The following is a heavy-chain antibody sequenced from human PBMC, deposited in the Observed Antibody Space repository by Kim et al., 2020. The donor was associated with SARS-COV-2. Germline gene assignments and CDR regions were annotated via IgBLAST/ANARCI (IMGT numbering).Heavy chain of an antibody. Sequence: ADSEVGRCTISEDNTKNTVYLQMNSLRGEDTAMYFCARASSYSSSWYGIDFWGQGTLVTVSS. V-gene: IGHV3-30*01. CDR3: ARASSYSSSWYGIDF. J-gene: IGHJ4*02. D-gene: IGHD6-13*01.